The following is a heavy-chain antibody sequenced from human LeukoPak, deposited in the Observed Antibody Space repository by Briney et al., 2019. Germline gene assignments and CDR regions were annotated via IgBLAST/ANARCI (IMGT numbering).Heavy chain of an antibody. Sequence: PGGSLRLSCAASGFTFSSYSMNWVRQAPGKGLEWVAFIRYDGSNKYYADSVKGRFTISRDNSKNTLYLQMNSLRAEDTAVYYCAKDRGYCSSTSCPRGSYMDVWGKGTTVTVSS. CDR2: IRYDGSNK. CDR1: GFTFSSYS. CDR3: AKDRGYCSSTSCPRGSYMDV. J-gene: IGHJ6*03. D-gene: IGHD2-2*01. V-gene: IGHV3-30*02.